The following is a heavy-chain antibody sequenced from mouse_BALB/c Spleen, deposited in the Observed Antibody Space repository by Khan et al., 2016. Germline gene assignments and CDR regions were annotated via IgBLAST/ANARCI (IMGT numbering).Heavy chain of an antibody. Sequence: EVELVESGGGLVKPGGSLKLSCAAAGFTFSSYAMSWVRQSPEKRLEWVASISSGGSSLYPDILKGRFTISRDNARNLLYLQMSSRRSEDTAMYYSASTVYYFDYWGQGTTLTVSS. CDR1: GFTFSSYA. CDR2: ISSGGSS. V-gene: IGHV5-6-5*01. CDR3: ASTVYYFDY. D-gene: IGHD6-2*01. J-gene: IGHJ2*01.